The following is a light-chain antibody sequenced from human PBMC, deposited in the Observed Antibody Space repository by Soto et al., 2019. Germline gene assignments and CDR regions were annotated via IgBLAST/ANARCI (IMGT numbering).Light chain of an antibody. CDR1: SSDVGGYNY. CDR2: EVN. J-gene: IGLJ1*01. CDR3: TSYASSSTYV. Sequence: QSALTQPASVSGSPGQSITISCTGTSSDVGGYNYVSWYQQYPGKAPKLMIYEVNNRPSGVSNRLSGSKSGNTASLTISGLQAEDEADYYCTSYASSSTYVFGTGTKLTVL. V-gene: IGLV2-14*01.